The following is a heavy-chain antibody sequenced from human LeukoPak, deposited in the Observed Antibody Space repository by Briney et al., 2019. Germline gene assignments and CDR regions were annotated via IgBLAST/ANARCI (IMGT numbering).Heavy chain of an antibody. CDR1: GFDFSSHA. V-gene: IGHV3-66*01. Sequence: GGSLRLSCVASGFDFSSHAMTWVRQAPGKGLEWVSVIYSGGSTYYADSVKGRFTISRDNSKNTLYLQMNSLRAEDTAVYYCARDRGDGSGSPAPPDYWGQGTLVTVSS. CDR3: ARDRGDGSGSPAPPDY. D-gene: IGHD3-10*01. J-gene: IGHJ4*02. CDR2: IYSGGST.